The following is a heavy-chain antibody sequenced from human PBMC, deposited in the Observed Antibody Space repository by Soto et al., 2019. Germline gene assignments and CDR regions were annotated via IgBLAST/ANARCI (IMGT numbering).Heavy chain of an antibody. CDR3: ARPGGAMVPRYYYYYYGMDV. V-gene: IGHV3-7*03. D-gene: IGHD5-18*01. J-gene: IGHJ6*02. CDR2: IKQDGSEK. Sequence: GGSLRLSCAASGFTFSSYWMSWVRQAPGKGLEWVANIKQDGSEKYYVDSVKGRFTISGDNAKNSLYLQMNSLRAEDTAVYYCARPGGAMVPRYYYYYYGMDVWGQGTTVTVSS. CDR1: GFTFSSYW.